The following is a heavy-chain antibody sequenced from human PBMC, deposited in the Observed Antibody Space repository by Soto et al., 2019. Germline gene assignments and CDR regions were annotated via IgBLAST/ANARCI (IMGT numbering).Heavy chain of an antibody. CDR2: ISSSNRTI. V-gene: IGHV3-48*04. D-gene: IGHD3-22*01. Sequence: PGGSLRLSCAASGFTFRSYSMNWVLQAPGKRLEWVSYISSSNRTIGYADAVNDRFTISRDNAKNSMYLQMNSLRAEDTALYYCAKAPTYYYDSSGSLVRDWGQGTLVTVSS. J-gene: IGHJ4*02. CDR1: GFTFRSYS. CDR3: AKAPTYYYDSSGSLVRD.